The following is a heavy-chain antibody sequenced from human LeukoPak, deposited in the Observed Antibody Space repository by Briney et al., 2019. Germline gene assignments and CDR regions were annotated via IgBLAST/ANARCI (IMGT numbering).Heavy chain of an antibody. CDR1: GFSFSNYA. CDR3: AKDQYGGNPQYYFDY. V-gene: IGHV3-23*01. CDR2: ISSRGGST. D-gene: IGHD4-23*01. Sequence: GGSLRLSCAASGFSFSNYAMSWVRQAPGKGLEWVSGISSRGGSTDYADSVKGRFTISRDNSKNTLYLQMNSLRAEDTAVYYCAKDQYGGNPQYYFDYWGQGTLVTVSS. J-gene: IGHJ4*02.